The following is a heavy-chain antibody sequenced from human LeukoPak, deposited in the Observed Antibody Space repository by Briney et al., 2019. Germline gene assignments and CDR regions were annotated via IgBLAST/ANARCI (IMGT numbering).Heavy chain of an antibody. CDR2: MNPNSGNT. Sequence: ASVKVSCKASGYTFTSYDINWVRQATGQGLEWMGWMNPNSGNTGYAQKFQGRVTMTRNTSISTAYMELSSLRSEDTAVYYCARDRKDYGSSQEYYGMDVWGQGTTVTVSS. D-gene: IGHD3-22*01. CDR1: GYTFTSYD. J-gene: IGHJ6*02. V-gene: IGHV1-8*01. CDR3: ARDRKDYGSSQEYYGMDV.